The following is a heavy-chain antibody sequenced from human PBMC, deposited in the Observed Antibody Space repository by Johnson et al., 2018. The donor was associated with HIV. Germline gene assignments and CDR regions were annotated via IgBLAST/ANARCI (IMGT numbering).Heavy chain of an antibody. D-gene: IGHD3-10*01. Sequence: VQLVESGGGLVQPGGSLRVSCVASGFNFDDYGMSWVRQAPGKGLEWVSGINWNGGSTSYADSVKGRFTISRGNAKKSLFLQMNTLRVEDTALYYCARVSRLGDLELLSDTLEIWGQGTMVTVSS. CDR3: ARVSRLGDLELLSDTLEI. V-gene: IGHV3-20*04. CDR1: GFNFDDYG. CDR2: INWNGGST. J-gene: IGHJ3*02.